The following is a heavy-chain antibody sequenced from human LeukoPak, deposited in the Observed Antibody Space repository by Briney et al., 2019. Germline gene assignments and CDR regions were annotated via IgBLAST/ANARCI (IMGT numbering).Heavy chain of an antibody. CDR2: IYTGGST. D-gene: IGHD6-13*01. Sequence: GGSLRLSCGASGFTVSSIYVSWVRQAPGKGLEWVSIIYTGGSTHYADSVKGRFTISRDNSKNTLYLQMNSLRVEDTAVYYCARGGISSSWSEGAFDIWGQGTMVTVSS. CDR1: GFTVSSIY. CDR3: ARGGISSSWSEGAFDI. V-gene: IGHV3-66*02. J-gene: IGHJ3*02.